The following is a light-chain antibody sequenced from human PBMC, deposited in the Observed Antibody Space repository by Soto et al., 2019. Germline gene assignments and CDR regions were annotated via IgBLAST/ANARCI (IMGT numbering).Light chain of an antibody. CDR1: SSDIGSYNY. V-gene: IGLV2-14*01. Sequence: QSVLTQPASVSGSPGQSITISCSGTSSDIGSYNYVSWYQQHLGKAPKLMIYEVSNRPSGVSNRFSGSKSGYTASLTISGLQAEDEADYYCSSYTRSSTVIFGGRTKVTVL. J-gene: IGLJ2*01. CDR3: SSYTRSSTVI. CDR2: EVS.